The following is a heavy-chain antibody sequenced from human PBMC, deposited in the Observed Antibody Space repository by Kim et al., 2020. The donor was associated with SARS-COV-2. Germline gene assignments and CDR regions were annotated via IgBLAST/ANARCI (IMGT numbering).Heavy chain of an antibody. J-gene: IGHJ4*02. Sequence: GGSLRLSCAASGFTFSSYAMSWVRQAPGKGLEWVSAISGSGGSTYYADSVKGRFTISRDNSKNTLYLQMNSLRAEDTAVYYCANNYYDSSGYYEGDYWGQGTLVTVSS. V-gene: IGHV3-23*01. CDR1: GFTFSSYA. CDR3: ANNYYDSSGYYEGDY. D-gene: IGHD3-22*01. CDR2: ISGSGGST.